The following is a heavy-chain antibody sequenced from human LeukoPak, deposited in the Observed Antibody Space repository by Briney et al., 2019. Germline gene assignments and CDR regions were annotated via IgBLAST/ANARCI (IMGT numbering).Heavy chain of an antibody. CDR2: IYHSGST. Sequence: SETLSLTCAVSGGSISSSNWWSWVRQPPGKGLEWIGEIYHSGSTNYNPSLKSRVTISVDKSKNQFSLKLSSVTAADTAVYYCAAGYGDYVQGLDYWGQGTLVTVSS. CDR1: GGSISSSNW. V-gene: IGHV4-4*02. J-gene: IGHJ4*02. CDR3: AAGYGDYVQGLDY. D-gene: IGHD4-17*01.